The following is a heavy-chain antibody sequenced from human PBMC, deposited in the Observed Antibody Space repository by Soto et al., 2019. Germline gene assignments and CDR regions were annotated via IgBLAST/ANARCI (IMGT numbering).Heavy chain of an antibody. CDR3: ARGGRGYEFDY. CDR2: ISSNGGST. CDR1: GFTFSSYA. V-gene: IGHV3-64*01. Sequence: EVQLVESGGGLVQPGGSLRLSCAASGFTFSSYAMHWVRQAPGKGLEYVSGISSNGGSTDYANSVKGRFTISRDNSKNTLYLQMGSLRAEDMAVYYCARGGRGYEFDYWGQGTLVNVSS. J-gene: IGHJ4*02. D-gene: IGHD5-12*01.